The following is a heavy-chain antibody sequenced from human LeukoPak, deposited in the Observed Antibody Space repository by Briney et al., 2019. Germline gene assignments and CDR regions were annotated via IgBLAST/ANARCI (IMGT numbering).Heavy chain of an antibody. CDR3: ARGPGHYDSSGYYYVNYYYYMDV. CDR1: GYTFTGYY. Sequence: ASVKVSCKASGYTFTGYYMHWVRQAPGQGREWMGWINPNSGGTNYAQKFQGRVTMTRDTSISTAYMELSRLRSDDTAVYYCARGPGHYDSSGYYYVNYYYYMDVWGKGTTVTVSS. CDR2: INPNSGGT. J-gene: IGHJ6*03. V-gene: IGHV1-2*02. D-gene: IGHD3-22*01.